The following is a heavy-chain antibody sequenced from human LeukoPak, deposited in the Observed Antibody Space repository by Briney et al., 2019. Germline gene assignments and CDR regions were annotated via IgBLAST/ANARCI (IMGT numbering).Heavy chain of an antibody. CDR1: GFTFSSYA. J-gene: IGHJ4*02. CDR3: AKAGYYDSSGYSDY. Sequence: GGYLRLSCAASGFTFSSYAMSWVRQAPGKGLKWVSAISGSGGSTYYADSVKGRFTISRDNSKNTLYLQMNSLRAEDTAVYYCAKAGYYDSSGYSDYWGQGTLVTVSS. CDR2: ISGSGGST. V-gene: IGHV3-23*01. D-gene: IGHD3-22*01.